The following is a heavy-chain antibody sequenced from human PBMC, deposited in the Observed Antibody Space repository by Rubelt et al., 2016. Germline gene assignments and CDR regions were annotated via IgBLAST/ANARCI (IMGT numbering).Heavy chain of an antibody. J-gene: IGHJ4*02. CDR1: GFTFSEFW. V-gene: IGHV3-66*01. Sequence: EVQLVESGGGLVQPGGSLRLSCAASGFTFSEFWMHWVRQAPGKGLVWVSIIYSGGTTYYANSVRGRFTISRDTSKNTVYLQMNSLRAEDTAVYFCARSAESLPSDFWGPGTLVTVSS. CDR3: ARSAESLPSDF. CDR2: IYSGGTT.